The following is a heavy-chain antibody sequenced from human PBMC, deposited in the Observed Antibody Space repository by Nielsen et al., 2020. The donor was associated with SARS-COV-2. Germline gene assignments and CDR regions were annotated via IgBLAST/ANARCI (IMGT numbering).Heavy chain of an antibody. CDR2: INPSGGST. D-gene: IGHD5-18*01. CDR3: ARDQYGLWSQDGYYYYGMDV. Sequence: WVRQAPGQGLEWMGIINPSGGSTSYAQKFQGRVTMTRDTSTSTVYMELSSLRSEDTAVYYCARDQYGLWSQDGYYYYGMDVWGQGTTVTVSS. J-gene: IGHJ6*02. V-gene: IGHV1-46*01.